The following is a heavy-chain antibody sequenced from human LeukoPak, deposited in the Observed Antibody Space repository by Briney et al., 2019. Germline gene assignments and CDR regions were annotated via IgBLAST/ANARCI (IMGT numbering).Heavy chain of an antibody. CDR1: GFTFSNAW. Sequence: GGSLRLSCAASGFTFSNAWMSWVRQAPGKGLEWVGRIESKTDGGTTDYAAPVKGRFTISRDDSKNTLYLQMNSLKTEDTAVYHCTTEYSGYDYFDYWGQGTLVTVSS. CDR2: IESKTDGGTT. V-gene: IGHV3-15*04. J-gene: IGHJ4*02. D-gene: IGHD5-12*01. CDR3: TTEYSGYDYFDY.